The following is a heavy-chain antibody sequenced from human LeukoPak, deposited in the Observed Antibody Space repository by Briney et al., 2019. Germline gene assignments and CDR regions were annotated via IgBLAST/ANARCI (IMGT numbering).Heavy chain of an antibody. CDR1: GFTFSSYE. Sequence: GGSLRLSCAASGFTFSSYEMNWVRQAPGKGLEWVSYISSSGSTIYYADSVKGRFTISRDNAKNSLYLQMNSLRAEDTAVYYCARGRREGYDPVGFDSWGQGTQLTVSS. CDR3: ARGRREGYDPVGFDS. V-gene: IGHV3-48*03. D-gene: IGHD5-24*01. J-gene: IGHJ4*02. CDR2: ISSSGSTI.